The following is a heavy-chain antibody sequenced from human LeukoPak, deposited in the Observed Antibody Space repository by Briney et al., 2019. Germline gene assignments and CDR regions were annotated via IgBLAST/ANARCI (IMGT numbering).Heavy chain of an antibody. CDR3: ARGLTY. CDR1: GGSFSGYY. V-gene: IGHV4-34*01. D-gene: IGHD3-9*01. CDR2: INHSGST. Sequence: SETLSLTCAVYGGSFSGYYWSWIRQPPGKGLEWIGEINHSGSTNYNPSLKSRVTISVDTSKNQFSLKLSSVTAADTAVYYCARGLTYWGQGTLVTVSS. J-gene: IGHJ4*02.